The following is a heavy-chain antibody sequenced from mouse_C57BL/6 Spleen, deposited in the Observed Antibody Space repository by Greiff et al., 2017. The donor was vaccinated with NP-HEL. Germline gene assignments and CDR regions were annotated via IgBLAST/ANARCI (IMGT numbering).Heavy chain of an antibody. Sequence: EVMLVESGGGLVKPGGSLKLSCAASGFTFSSYAMSWVRQTPGKRLEWVGTISDGGSYTYYPDNVKGRFTISRDNAKNNLYLQMSHLKSEDTAMYYCARDQNYAMDYWGQGTSVTVSS. CDR1: GFTFSSYA. J-gene: IGHJ4*01. CDR2: ISDGGSYT. V-gene: IGHV5-4*01. CDR3: ARDQNYAMDY.